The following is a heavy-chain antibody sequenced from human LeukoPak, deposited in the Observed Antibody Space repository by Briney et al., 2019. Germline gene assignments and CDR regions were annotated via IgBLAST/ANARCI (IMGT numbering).Heavy chain of an antibody. CDR3: ATQPRRKSKLGGYYHDPDYYFDY. D-gene: IGHD3-22*01. CDR1: GFTFSSYS. CDR2: ISETSSFM. J-gene: IGHJ4*02. V-gene: IGHV3-48*01. Sequence: GSLRLSCAASGFTFSSYSMNWVRQAPGKGLEWISYISETSSFMYYADSVKGRFTISRDNSKNTLSLQMNGLRAEDTAVYYCATQPRRKSKLGGYYHDPDYYFDYWGQGTLVTVSS.